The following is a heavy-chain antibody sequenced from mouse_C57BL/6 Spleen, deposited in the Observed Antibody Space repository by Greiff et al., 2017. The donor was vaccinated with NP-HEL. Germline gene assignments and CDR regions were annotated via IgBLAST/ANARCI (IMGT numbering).Heavy chain of an antibody. Sequence: EVQRVESGGGLVKPGGSLKLSCAASGFTFSDYGMHWVRQAPEKGLEWVAYISSGSSTIYYADTVKGRFTISRDNAKNTLFLQMTSLRSEDTAMYYCARSETTYGDYGYFDVWGTGTTVTVSS. V-gene: IGHV5-17*01. CDR3: ARSETTYGDYGYFDV. CDR2: ISSGSSTI. D-gene: IGHD2-13*01. J-gene: IGHJ1*03. CDR1: GFTFSDYG.